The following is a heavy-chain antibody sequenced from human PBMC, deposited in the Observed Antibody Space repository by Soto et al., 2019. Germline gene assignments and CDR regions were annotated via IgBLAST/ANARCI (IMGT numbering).Heavy chain of an antibody. J-gene: IGHJ6*02. CDR1: GYSFTSYW. Sequence: PGESLKISCKGSGYSFTSYWIGWVRQMPGKGLDWMGIIYPGDSDTRYSPSFQGQVTISADKSISTAYLQWSSLKASDTAMYYCARHVAVAGTPYIDYYGMDVWGQGTTVTVSS. V-gene: IGHV5-51*01. CDR2: IYPGDSDT. D-gene: IGHD6-19*01. CDR3: ARHVAVAGTPYIDYYGMDV.